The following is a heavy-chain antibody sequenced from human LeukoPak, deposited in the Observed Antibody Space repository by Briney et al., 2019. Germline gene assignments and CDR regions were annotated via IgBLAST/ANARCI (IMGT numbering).Heavy chain of an antibody. CDR3: ARDRVSSSWQFDY. CDR2: INPNSGGT. D-gene: IGHD6-13*01. V-gene: IGHV1-2*06. Sequence: ASVKVSCKASGGTFSSYAISWVRQAPGQGLEWMGRINPNSGGTNYAQKFQGRVTMTRDTSISTAYMELSRLRSDDTAVYYCARDRVSSSWQFDYWGQGTLVTVSS. CDR1: GGTFSSYA. J-gene: IGHJ4*02.